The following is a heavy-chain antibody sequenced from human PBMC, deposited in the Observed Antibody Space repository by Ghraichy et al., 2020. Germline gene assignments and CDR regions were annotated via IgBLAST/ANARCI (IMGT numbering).Heavy chain of an antibody. CDR3: ARARNEWLRLSSPVFDY. CDR1: GFTFSSYS. V-gene: IGHV3-21*01. D-gene: IGHD5-12*01. Sequence: GGSLRLSCAASGFTFSSYSMNWVRQAPGKGLEWVSSISSSSSYIYYADSVKGRFTISRDNAKNSLYLQMNSLRAEDTAVYYCARARNEWLRLSSPVFDYWGQGTMVTVSS. J-gene: IGHJ4*02. CDR2: ISSSSSYI.